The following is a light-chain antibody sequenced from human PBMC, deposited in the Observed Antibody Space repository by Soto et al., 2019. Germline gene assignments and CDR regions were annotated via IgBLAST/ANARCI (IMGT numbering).Light chain of an antibody. CDR1: STDVGGYNA. CDR2: EVT. J-gene: IGLJ1*01. Sequence: QFALSQPASVSGSPGQTITISCTGTSTDVGGYNAVSWYQHHPGKAPKLIIYEVTHRPSGVSDRFSASKSGNTASLTISGLQAEDEAGYYCNSFRVSHLYVFGTGTKVTVL. V-gene: IGLV2-14*01. CDR3: NSFRVSHLYV.